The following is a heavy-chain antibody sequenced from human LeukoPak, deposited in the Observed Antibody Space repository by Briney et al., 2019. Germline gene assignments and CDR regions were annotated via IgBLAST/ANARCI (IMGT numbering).Heavy chain of an antibody. CDR1: GGTFSSYA. Sequence: SVKVSCKASGGTFSSYAISWVRQAPGQGLEWMGRIIPIPGIANYAQKFQGRVTITADKSTSTAYMELSSLRSEDTAVYYCASAGGNEYYYYMDVWGKGTTVTVSS. J-gene: IGHJ6*03. CDR2: IIPIPGIA. V-gene: IGHV1-69*04. CDR3: ASAGGNEYYYYMDV. D-gene: IGHD2-8*01.